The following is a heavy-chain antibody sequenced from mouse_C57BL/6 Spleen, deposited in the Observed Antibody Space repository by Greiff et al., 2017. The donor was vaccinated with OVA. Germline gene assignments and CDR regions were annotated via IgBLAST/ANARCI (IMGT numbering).Heavy chain of an antibody. CDR1: GYTFTSYW. CDR2: IYPSDSET. J-gene: IGHJ1*03. Sequence: VQLQQPGAELVRPGSSVTLSCKASGYTFTSYWMDWVKQRPGQGLEWIGNIYPSDSETHYNQKFKDKATLTVDKSSSTAYMQLSSLTSEDSAVYYCAAYSNHWYFDVWGTGTTVTVSS. V-gene: IGHV1-61*01. D-gene: IGHD2-5*01. CDR3: AAYSNHWYFDV.